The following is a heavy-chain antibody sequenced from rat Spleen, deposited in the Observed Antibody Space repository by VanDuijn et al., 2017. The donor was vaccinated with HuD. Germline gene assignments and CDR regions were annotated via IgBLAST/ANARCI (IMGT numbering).Heavy chain of an antibody. D-gene: IGHD1-6*01. V-gene: IGHV5-27*01. CDR2: ISTGGGST. J-gene: IGHJ4*01. Sequence: EVQLVEADGGLVQPGRSLKLSCVASGLTFTNYYMAWVRQAPTKGLEWVAYISTGGGSTYYPDSVKGRFTISRDNAKSTLYLQMNSLRSEDTATYYCTRMYTTDYYYYVMDAWGQGASVTVSS. CDR3: TRMYTTDYYYYVMDA. CDR1: GLTFTNYY.